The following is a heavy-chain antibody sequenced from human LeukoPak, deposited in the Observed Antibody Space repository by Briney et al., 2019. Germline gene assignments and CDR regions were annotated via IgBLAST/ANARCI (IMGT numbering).Heavy chain of an antibody. CDR3: ARAGDDDAFDI. D-gene: IGHD7-27*01. CDR1: GGTFSSYA. V-gene: IGHV1-8*02. CDR2: MNPNSGNT. J-gene: IGHJ3*02. Sequence: ASVKVSCKASGGTFSSYAISWVRQATGQGLEWMGWMNPNSGNTGYAQKFQGRVTMTRNTSISTAYMELSSLRSEDTAVYYYARAGDDDAFDIWGQGTMVTVSS.